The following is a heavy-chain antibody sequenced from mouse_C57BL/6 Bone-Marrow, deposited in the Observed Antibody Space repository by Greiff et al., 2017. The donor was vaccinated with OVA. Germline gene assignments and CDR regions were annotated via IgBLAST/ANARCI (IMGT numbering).Heavy chain of an antibody. D-gene: IGHD2-3*01. CDR2: ISDGGSYT. CDR3: ARAVDDGYPFDY. CDR1: GFTFSSYA. Sequence: EVQGVESGGGLVKPGGSLKLSCAASGFTFSSYAMSWVRQTPEKRLEWVATISDGGSYTYYPDNVKGRFTISRDNAKNNLYLQMSHLKSEDTAMYYCARAVDDGYPFDYWGQGTTLTVSS. V-gene: IGHV5-4*01. J-gene: IGHJ2*01.